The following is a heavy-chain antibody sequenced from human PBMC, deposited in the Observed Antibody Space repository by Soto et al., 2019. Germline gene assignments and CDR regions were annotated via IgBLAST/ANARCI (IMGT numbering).Heavy chain of an antibody. CDR1: GFSLNTRGVG. Sequence: QITLKESGPTLVKPTQTLTLTCTFSGFSLNTRGVGVGWIRQPPGKALEWLALISWDGEKRYSPSLKSRLTLTNDTSENQVVLTMSTMDPVDTATYYFAHRRGDLLTGHYYFDYRGQGTLVTVSS. J-gene: IGHJ4*02. V-gene: IGHV2-5*02. D-gene: IGHD3-9*01. CDR2: ISWDGEK. CDR3: AHRRGDLLTGHYYFDY.